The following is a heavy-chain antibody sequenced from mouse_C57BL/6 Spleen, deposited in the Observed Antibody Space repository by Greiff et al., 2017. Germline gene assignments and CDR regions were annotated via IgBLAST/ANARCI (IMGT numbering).Heavy chain of an antibody. V-gene: IGHV1-64*01. J-gene: IGHJ2*01. CDR3: ARSDYYGSSYCYFYC. CDR1: GYTFTSYW. D-gene: IGHD1-1*01. Sequence: QVQLQQPGAELVKPGASVKLSCKASGYTFTSYWMHWVKQRPGKGLEWIGMIHPNSGSTNYNEKLKSKATLTVDKSSSTAYMRLSSLTSEDSAVYYCARSDYYGSSYCYFYCWGQGTTLTVSS. CDR2: IHPNSGST.